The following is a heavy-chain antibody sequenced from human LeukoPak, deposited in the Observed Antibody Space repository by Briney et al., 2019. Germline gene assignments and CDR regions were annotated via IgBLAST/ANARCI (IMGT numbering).Heavy chain of an antibody. CDR2: INPSGGST. J-gene: IGHJ4*02. CDR3: ARVSTGLGRTGTFDY. Sequence: GASLKVSCKASGYTFTSYYMHWVRQAPGQGLEWMGIINPSGGSTSYAQKFQGRVTMTRDMSTSTVYMELSSLRSEDTAVYYCARVSTGLGRTGTFDYWGQGTLVTVSS. CDR1: GYTFTSYY. D-gene: IGHD3-10*01. V-gene: IGHV1-46*01.